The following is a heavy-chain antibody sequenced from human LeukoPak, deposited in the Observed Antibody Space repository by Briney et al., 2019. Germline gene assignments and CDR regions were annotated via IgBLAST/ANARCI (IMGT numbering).Heavy chain of an antibody. D-gene: IGHD5-18*01. V-gene: IGHV3-7*01. J-gene: IGHJ4*02. CDR1: GFTFRSYC. CDR2: INQDGSKE. CDR3: AKGVYINGYDY. Sequence: GGSLRLSCAASGFTFRSYCMTWVRQAPGKGLEWVANINQDGSKEYYLDSVKGRFTISRDKDKNSLYLQVNSLRAEDTAVYYCAKGVYINGYDYWGQGTLVTVSS.